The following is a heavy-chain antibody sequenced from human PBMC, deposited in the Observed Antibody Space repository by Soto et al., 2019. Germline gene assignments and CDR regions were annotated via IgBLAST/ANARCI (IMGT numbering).Heavy chain of an antibody. CDR3: ARHHGTYYDYIWGSYRYHYFDY. D-gene: IGHD3-16*02. V-gene: IGHV4-34*01. J-gene: IGHJ4*02. CDR1: GGSFSGYY. CDR2: INHSGST. Sequence: SETLSLTCAVYGGSFSGYYWSWIRQPPGKGLEWIGEINHSGSTYYNPSLKSRVTISVDTSKNQFSLKLSSVTAADTAVYYCARHHGTYYDYIWGSYRYHYFDYWGQGTLVTVSS.